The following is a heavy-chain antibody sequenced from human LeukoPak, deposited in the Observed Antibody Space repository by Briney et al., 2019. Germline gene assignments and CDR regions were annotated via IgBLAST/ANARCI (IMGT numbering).Heavy chain of an antibody. CDR3: ARDRSGNYYFDY. CDR2: IGTAGDT. CDR1: GFTFSSYD. Sequence: GGSLRLSCAASGFTFSSYDMHWVRQATGKGLEWVSGIGTAGDTYYPGSVKGRFTISRENAKNSLYLQMNSLRDEDTAVYYCARDRSGNYYFDYWGQGNLVTVSS. D-gene: IGHD1-26*01. J-gene: IGHJ4*02. V-gene: IGHV3-13*04.